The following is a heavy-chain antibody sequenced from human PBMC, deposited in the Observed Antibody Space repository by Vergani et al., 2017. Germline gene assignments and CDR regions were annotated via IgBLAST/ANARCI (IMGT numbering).Heavy chain of an antibody. V-gene: IGHV5-51*01. D-gene: IGHD2-21*02. CDR1: GYSFTSYW. J-gene: IGHJ2*01. Sequence: EVQLVQSGAEVKKPGESLKISCKGSGYSFTSYWIGWVRQMPGKGLEWMGIIYPGDSDTRYSPSFQGQITISADKSISTAYLQWSSLKASDTAMYYCARLNIVVVTASIGYFDLWGRGTLVTVSS. CDR3: ARLNIVVVTASIGYFDL. CDR2: IYPGDSDT.